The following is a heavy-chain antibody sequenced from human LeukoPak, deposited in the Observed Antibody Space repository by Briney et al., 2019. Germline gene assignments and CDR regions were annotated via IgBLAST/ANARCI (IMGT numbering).Heavy chain of an antibody. CDR1: GFTFSNYG. CDR2: ISESGDYI. Sequence: GGSLRLSCAASGFTFSNYGMNWVRQAPGKGLEWVSSISESGDYIYHAASVKGRVTISRDNAKNSLYLQMNSLRAEDTAVYYCARVQSVAAAWFDPWGQGTLVTVSS. J-gene: IGHJ5*02. CDR3: ARVQSVAAAWFDP. V-gene: IGHV3-21*04. D-gene: IGHD6-13*01.